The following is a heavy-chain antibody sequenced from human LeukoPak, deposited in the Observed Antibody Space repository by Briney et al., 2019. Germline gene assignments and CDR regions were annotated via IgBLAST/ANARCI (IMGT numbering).Heavy chain of an antibody. CDR2: IIPILGIA. J-gene: IGHJ3*02. D-gene: IGHD3-16*01. CDR1: GGTFSSYA. V-gene: IGHV1-69*04. Sequence: SVKVPCKASGGTFSSYAISWVRQAPGQGLEWMGRIIPILGIANYAQKFQGRVTITADKSTSTACMELSSLRSEDTAVYYCARDLILGGMSAFDIWGQGTMVTVSS. CDR3: ARDLILGGMSAFDI.